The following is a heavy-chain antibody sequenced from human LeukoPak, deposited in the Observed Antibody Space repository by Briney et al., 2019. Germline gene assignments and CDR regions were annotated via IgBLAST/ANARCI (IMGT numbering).Heavy chain of an antibody. V-gene: IGHV3-11*04. CDR1: GFTFSDYY. CDR3: ARDFRSSDYYDSSGYFDY. Sequence: GGSLRLSCAASGFTFSDYYMSWIRQAPGKWLGWVSYISSSGSTIYYADSVKGRFTISRDNAKNSLYLQMNSLRAEDTAVYYCARDFRSSDYYDSSGYFDYWGQGTLAAVSS. CDR2: ISSSGSTI. D-gene: IGHD3-22*01. J-gene: IGHJ4*02.